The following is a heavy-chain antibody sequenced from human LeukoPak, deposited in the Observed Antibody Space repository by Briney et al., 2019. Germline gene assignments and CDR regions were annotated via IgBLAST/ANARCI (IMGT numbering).Heavy chain of an antibody. CDR3: ARRISGATATRHFDY. CDR2: ISAYDGNT. J-gene: IGHJ4*02. CDR1: GYTFTNYG. V-gene: IGHV1-18*01. Sequence: ASVKVSCKASGYTFTNYGITWVRQAPGQGLEWMGWISAYDGNTYYAQKVQGRVTMTTDTSTTTAYMELRSLRSDDTAIYYCARRISGATATRHFDYWGQGTQVTVSS. D-gene: IGHD2-15*01.